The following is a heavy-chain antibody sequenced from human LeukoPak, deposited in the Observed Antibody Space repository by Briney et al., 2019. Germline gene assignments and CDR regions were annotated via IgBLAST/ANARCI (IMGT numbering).Heavy chain of an antibody. J-gene: IGHJ3*02. Sequence: GGSLRLSCAASGFTFSSYGMHWVRQAPGKGLEWVAFIRYDGSNKYYADSVKGRFTISRDNSKNTLYLQMNSLRAEDTAVYYCAKLGRYYDIGAFDIWGQGTMVTVSS. V-gene: IGHV3-30*02. CDR1: GFTFSSYG. CDR2: IRYDGSNK. CDR3: AKLGRYYDIGAFDI. D-gene: IGHD3-22*01.